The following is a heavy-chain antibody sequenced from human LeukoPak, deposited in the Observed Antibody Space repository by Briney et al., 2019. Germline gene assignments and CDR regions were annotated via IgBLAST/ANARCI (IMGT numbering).Heavy chain of an antibody. J-gene: IGHJ4*01. CDR3: ARPPNIAAAGQD. D-gene: IGHD6-13*01. Sequence: PGGSLRLSCAASGFTFDDYAMHWVRQAPGKGLEWVSGISWNSGSIGYADSVKGRLTISRDNAKNLLYLQMNNLRAEDTGVYYCARPPNIAAAGQDWGQGTLVTVSS. CDR2: ISWNSGSI. V-gene: IGHV3-9*01. CDR1: GFTFDDYA.